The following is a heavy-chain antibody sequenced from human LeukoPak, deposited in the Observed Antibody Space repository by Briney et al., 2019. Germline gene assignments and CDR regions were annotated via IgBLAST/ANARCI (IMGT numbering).Heavy chain of an antibody. CDR1: GFTFSSYW. CDR2: ISGSGGST. CDR3: AKAGGWFGELLQTSADNWFDP. V-gene: IGHV3-23*01. J-gene: IGHJ5*02. Sequence: GGSLRLSCAASGFTFSSYWMSWVRQAPGKGLEWVSVISGSGGSTYYADSVKGRFTISRDKPKNTLYLQMNSLRAEDTAVYYCAKAGGWFGELLQTSADNWFDPWGQGTLVTVSS. D-gene: IGHD3-10*01.